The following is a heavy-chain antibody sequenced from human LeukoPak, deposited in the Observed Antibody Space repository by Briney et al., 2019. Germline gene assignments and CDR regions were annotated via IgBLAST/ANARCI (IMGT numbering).Heavy chain of an antibody. V-gene: IGHV3-30-3*01. Sequence: PGGSLRLSCAASGFTFSSYAMHWVRQAPGKGLEWVAVISYDGSNKYYADSVKGRFTISRDDSKNTLYLQMNSLRAEDTAVYYCARDPDDYDNPRNHAFDIWGQGTMVTVSS. CDR3: ARDPDDYDNPRNHAFDI. D-gene: IGHD3-16*01. CDR1: GFTFSSYA. CDR2: ISYDGSNK. J-gene: IGHJ3*02.